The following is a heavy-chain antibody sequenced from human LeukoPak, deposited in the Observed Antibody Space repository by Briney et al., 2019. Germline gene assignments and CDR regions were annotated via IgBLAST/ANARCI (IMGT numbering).Heavy chain of an antibody. CDR3: ARLNTGYYYMDV. Sequence: SETLSLTCAVYGGSFSGYYWSWIRQPPGKGLEWIGEINHSGSTNYNPSLKSRVTISVDTSKNQFSLKLSSVTAADTAVYYCARLNTGYYYMDVWGKGTTVTVSS. V-gene: IGHV4-34*01. D-gene: IGHD5-18*01. CDR1: GGSFSGYY. CDR2: INHSGST. J-gene: IGHJ6*03.